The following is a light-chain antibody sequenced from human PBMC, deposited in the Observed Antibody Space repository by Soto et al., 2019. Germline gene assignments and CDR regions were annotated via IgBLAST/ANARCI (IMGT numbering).Light chain of an antibody. CDR1: KIGTKS. J-gene: IGLJ2*01. CDR2: DDN. CDR3: QVWDRTTDFVV. Sequence: SYELTQPPSVLVAPGQTATFTCGGDKIGTKSVHWHQQKPGQAPVLVVYDDNDRPSGIPERFSGSKSGNTVTLTISGVEAGDEADYYCQVWDRTTDFVVFGGGTQLTVL. V-gene: IGLV3-21*02.